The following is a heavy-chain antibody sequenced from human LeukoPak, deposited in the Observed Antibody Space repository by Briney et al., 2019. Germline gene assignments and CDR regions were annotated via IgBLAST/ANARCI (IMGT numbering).Heavy chain of an antibody. CDR3: ARGRYYDSSGWAFDI. CDR2: IFYSGST. V-gene: IGHV4-31*03. CDR1: GVSISSGGYY. J-gene: IGHJ3*02. Sequence: SQTLSLTCTVSGVSISSGGYYWSWIRQHPGKGLEWIGYIFYSGSTYYNPSLKSRVTISVDTSKNQFSLKLSSVTAADTAVYYCARGRYYDSSGWAFDIWGQGTMVTVSS. D-gene: IGHD3-22*01.